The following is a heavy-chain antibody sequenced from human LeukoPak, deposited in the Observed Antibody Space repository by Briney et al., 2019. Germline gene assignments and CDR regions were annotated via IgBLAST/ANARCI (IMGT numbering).Heavy chain of an antibody. CDR3: EKWAPLLDSTRWLGGGCNAFDI. J-gene: IGHJ3*02. Sequence: PGGSLRLSCAASGFTFNTYAMTWVRQAPGKGLEWVSAISGSDDGIYYADSVKGRFTISRDTSKNTLYLQMNSLRAEDTAVYYCEKWAPLLDSTRWLGGGCNAFDIWGQGTMVTVSS. D-gene: IGHD3-10*01. CDR2: ISGSDDGI. V-gene: IGHV3-23*01. CDR1: GFTFNTYA.